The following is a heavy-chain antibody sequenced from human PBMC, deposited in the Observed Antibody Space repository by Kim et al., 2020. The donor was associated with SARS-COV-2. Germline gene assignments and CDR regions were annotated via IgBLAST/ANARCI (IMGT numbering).Heavy chain of an antibody. J-gene: IGHJ4*02. CDR1: GDSVSSNSVA. D-gene: IGHD6-19*01. Sequence: QTLSLTCAISGDSVSSNSVAWNWIRQSPSRGLEWLGRTYYRSKWSYQYAVSVKSRITISPDTSKNQFSLQLNSVTPEDTAVYYCARGGLAVSGVDFWGQGTLVTVSS. V-gene: IGHV6-1*01. CDR3: ARGGLAVSGVDF. CDR2: TYYRSKWSY.